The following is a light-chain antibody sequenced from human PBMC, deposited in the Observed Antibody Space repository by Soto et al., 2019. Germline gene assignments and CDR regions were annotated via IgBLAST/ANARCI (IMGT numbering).Light chain of an antibody. V-gene: IGKV3D-15*01. CDR3: QQYGSSTWT. CDR2: GAS. Sequence: IVMTQSPATLSVSPGERATLSCRASQSVRSNLGWYQQKPGQAPRLXIYGASTRETGIPARFSGSGSGTEFTLTISRLEPEDFAVYYCQQYGSSTWTFGQGTKVDIK. CDR1: QSVRSN. J-gene: IGKJ1*01.